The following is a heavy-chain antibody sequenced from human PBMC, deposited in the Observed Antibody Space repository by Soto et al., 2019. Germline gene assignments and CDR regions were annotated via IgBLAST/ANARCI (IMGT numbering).Heavy chain of an antibody. CDR1: GFTFSDYA. V-gene: IGHV3-30*18. CDR3: AKGGRQWLVTSDFNY. D-gene: IGHD6-19*01. CDR2: VSHDGRNT. Sequence: VQLVESGGGVVQPGRSLRLSRAASGFTFSDYAMHWVRQAPGKGLEWVAVVSHDGRNTHYADSVKGRFTISRDSSKNTVALEMTSLRAEDTAVYYCAKGGRQWLVTSDFNYWGQGALVTVSS. J-gene: IGHJ4*02.